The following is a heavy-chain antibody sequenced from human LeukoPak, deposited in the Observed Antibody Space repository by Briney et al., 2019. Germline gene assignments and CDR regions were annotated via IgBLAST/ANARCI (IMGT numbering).Heavy chain of an antibody. CDR1: GFTFSSYW. D-gene: IGHD3-10*01. CDR2: INSDGSST. V-gene: IGHV3-74*01. J-gene: IGHJ3*02. Sequence: PGGSLRLSCAASGFTFSSYWMHWVRQAPGKGLVWVSRINSDGSSTIYADSVKGRFTISGDNAKNTLYLQMNSLRAEDTAVYYCARANYYGSGRAAFDIWGQGTMVTVSS. CDR3: ARANYYGSGRAAFDI.